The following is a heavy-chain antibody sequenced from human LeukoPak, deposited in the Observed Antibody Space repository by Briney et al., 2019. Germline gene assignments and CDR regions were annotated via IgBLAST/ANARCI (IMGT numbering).Heavy chain of an antibody. CDR1: GGSFSGYY. CDR3: ARVDYDFWSGYQNDY. Sequence: SEILSLTCAVYGGSFSGYYWSWIRQPPGKGLEWIGEINHSGSTNYNPSLKSRVTISVDTSKNQFSLKLSSVTAADTAVYYCARVDYDFWSGYQNDYWGQGTLVTVSS. V-gene: IGHV4-34*01. CDR2: INHSGST. D-gene: IGHD3-3*01. J-gene: IGHJ4*02.